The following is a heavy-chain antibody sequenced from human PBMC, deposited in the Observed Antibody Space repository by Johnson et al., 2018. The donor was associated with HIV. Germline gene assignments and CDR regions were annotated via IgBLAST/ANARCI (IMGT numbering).Heavy chain of an antibody. CDR2: IYSGGST. D-gene: IGHD3-10*01. J-gene: IGHJ3*02. V-gene: IGHV3-66*02. Sequence: EVQLVESGGGLVKPGGSLRLSCAASGFTVSSNYMSWVRQAPGKGLEWVSVIYSGGSTYYADSVKGRFTISRDNSKNTLYLQMNSLRVEDTAVYYCARGCYGSGLDDAFDIWGQGTMVTVSS. CDR3: ARGCYGSGLDDAFDI. CDR1: GFTVSSNY.